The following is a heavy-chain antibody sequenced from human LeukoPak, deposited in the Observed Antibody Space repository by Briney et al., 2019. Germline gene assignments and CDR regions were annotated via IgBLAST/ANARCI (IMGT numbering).Heavy chain of an antibody. CDR2: IIPILGIA. V-gene: IGHV1-69*04. D-gene: IGHD6-13*01. CDR1: GGTFSSYA. Sequence: ASVKVSCKASGGTFSSYAISWVRQAPGQGLEWMGRIIPILGIANYAQKFQGRVTITADKPTSTAYMELSSLRSEDTAVYYCARGGVIAAAGVDYWGQGTLVTVSS. CDR3: ARGGVIAAAGVDY. J-gene: IGHJ4*02.